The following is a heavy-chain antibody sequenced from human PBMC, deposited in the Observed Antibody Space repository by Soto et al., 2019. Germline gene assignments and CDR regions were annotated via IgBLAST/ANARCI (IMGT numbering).Heavy chain of an antibody. D-gene: IGHD5-12*01. CDR2: ITHSGTYV. CDR3: ARARGNDWYSDY. CDR1: GFTFSEYS. Sequence: GGSLRLSCTASGFTFSEYSMSWVRQAPGKGLEWVSSITHSGTYVYYADSVKGRFTISRDSASNSLFLQMTSLRAEDTAVYHCARARGNDWYSDYWGQGTLVTVSS. V-gene: IGHV3-21*01. J-gene: IGHJ4*02.